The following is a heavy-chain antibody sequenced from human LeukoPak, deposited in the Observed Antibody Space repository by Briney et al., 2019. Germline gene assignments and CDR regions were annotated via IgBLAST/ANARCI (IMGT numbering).Heavy chain of an antibody. CDR3: ARELLWFGESKDYYYYYMDV. CDR1: GGTFSSYA. J-gene: IGHJ6*03. CDR2: IIPIFGTA. Sequence: GASVKVSCKASGGTFSSYAVSWVRQAPGQGLEWMGGIIPIFGTANYAQKFQGRVTITTDESTSTAYMELSSLRSEDTAVYYCARELLWFGESKDYYYYYMDVWGKGTTVTVSS. V-gene: IGHV1-69*05. D-gene: IGHD3-10*01.